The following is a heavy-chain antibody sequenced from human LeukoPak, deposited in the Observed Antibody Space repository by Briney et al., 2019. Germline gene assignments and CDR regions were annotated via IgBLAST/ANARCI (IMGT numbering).Heavy chain of an antibody. D-gene: IGHD6-13*01. CDR1: GFTFSSYG. J-gene: IGHJ4*02. Sequence: GGSLRLSCAASGFTFSSYGMGWVRQAPGKGLEWVSAISGSGGSTYYADSVKGRFTISRDNSKNTLYLQMNSLRAEDTAVYYCARDSGSSSFDYWGQGTLVTVSS. CDR3: ARDSGSSSFDY. V-gene: IGHV3-23*01. CDR2: ISGSGGST.